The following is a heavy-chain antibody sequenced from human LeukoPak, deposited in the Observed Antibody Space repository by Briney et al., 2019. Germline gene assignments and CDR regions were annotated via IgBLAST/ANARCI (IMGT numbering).Heavy chain of an antibody. CDR2: IYYSGST. D-gene: IGHD3-3*01. Sequence: PSETLSLTCTVSGGSISSSSYYWGWIRQPPGKGLEWIGSIYYSGSTYYNPSLKSRVTISVDTSKNQFSLKLSSVAAADTAVYYCAREARFLEWLTSYYYYYMDVWGKGTTVTVSS. CDR3: AREARFLEWLTSYYYYYMDV. V-gene: IGHV4-39*07. J-gene: IGHJ6*03. CDR1: GGSISSSSYY.